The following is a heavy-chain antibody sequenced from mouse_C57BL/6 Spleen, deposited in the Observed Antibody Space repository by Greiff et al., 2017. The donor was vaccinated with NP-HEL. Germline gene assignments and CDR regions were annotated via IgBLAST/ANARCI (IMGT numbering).Heavy chain of an antibody. CDR1: GFNIKNTY. CDR3: ASSDGRQDYYAMDY. V-gene: IGHV14-3*01. CDR2: IDPANGNT. J-gene: IGHJ4*01. Sequence: EVKLQESVAELVRPGASVKLSCTASGFNIKNTYMHWVKQRPEQGLEWIGRIDPANGNTKYAPKFQGKATITADTSSNTAYLQLSSLTSEDTAIYYCASSDGRQDYYAMDYWGQGTSVTVSS. D-gene: IGHD1-1*01.